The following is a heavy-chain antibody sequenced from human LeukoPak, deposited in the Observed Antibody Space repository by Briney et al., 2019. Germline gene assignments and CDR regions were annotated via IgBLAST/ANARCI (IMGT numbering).Heavy chain of an antibody. J-gene: IGHJ2*01. Sequence: SQTLSLTCTVSGGSISSGGYYWSWIRQHPGKGLEWIGYIYYSGSTYYNPSLQSRVTISKDTSKNQFSLKLSSVTAADTAVYYCARGAPSAGYFDLWGRGTLVTVSS. CDR3: ARGAPSAGYFDL. CDR2: IYYSGST. CDR1: GGSISSGGYY. V-gene: IGHV4-31*03.